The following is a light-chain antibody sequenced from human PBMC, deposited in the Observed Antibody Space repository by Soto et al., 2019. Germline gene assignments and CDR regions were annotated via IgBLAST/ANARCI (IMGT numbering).Light chain of an antibody. V-gene: IGLV1-40*01. CDR2: TNS. J-gene: IGLJ3*02. CDR1: SSNIGAGYD. CDR3: QSYDSSLSALV. Sequence: QSVLTQPPSVSGAPGQGVTISYAGTSSNIGAGYDVHWYQQVPGTAPKLLIDTNSNRPSGVPDRFSGSKSGTSASLAITGLQAADEADYYCQSYDSSLSALVFGGGTQLTVL.